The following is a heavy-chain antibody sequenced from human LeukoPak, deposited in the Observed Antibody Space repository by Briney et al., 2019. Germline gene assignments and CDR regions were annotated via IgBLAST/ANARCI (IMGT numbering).Heavy chain of an antibody. CDR1: GGSISSYY. CDR3: ASIPTVTTFGVCFDY. CDR2: IYTSGST. Sequence: SETLSLTCTVSGGSISSYYWSWIRQPAGKGLEWIGRIYTSGSTNYNPSLKSRVTISVDTSKNQFSLKLSSVTAADTAVYYCASIPTVTTFGVCFDYWGQGTLVTVSS. D-gene: IGHD4-17*01. J-gene: IGHJ4*02. V-gene: IGHV4-4*07.